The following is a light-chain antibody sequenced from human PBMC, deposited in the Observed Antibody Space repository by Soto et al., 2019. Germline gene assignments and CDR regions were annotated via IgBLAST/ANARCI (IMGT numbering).Light chain of an antibody. V-gene: IGKV1-39*01. J-gene: IGKJ1*01. CDR1: QTISSY. Sequence: DIQMTQSPSSLSASVGDGVTITCRTSQTISSYLNWYQQKPGKAPKLLIFAASSLQSGVPSRFSGSGSGTDFPLTISSLQPEDFATYYCQQTYSTPPTFGQGTKVDIK. CDR2: AAS. CDR3: QQTYSTPPT.